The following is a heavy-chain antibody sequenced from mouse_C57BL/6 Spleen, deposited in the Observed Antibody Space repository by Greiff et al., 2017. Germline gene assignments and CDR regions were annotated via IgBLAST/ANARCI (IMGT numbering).Heavy chain of an antibody. J-gene: IGHJ3*01. V-gene: IGHV5-4*01. CDR3: ARGQDGYLFAY. CDR2: ISDGGRYT. Sequence: EVQLVESGGGLVKPGGSLKLSCAASGFTFSSSAMSWVRQTPEKRLVWVATISDGGRYTYYPDNVKGRLSISRDNAKNNRYMQKSHLKAEDTAMYYCARGQDGYLFAYWGQGTLVTVSA. D-gene: IGHD2-3*01. CDR1: GFTFSSSA.